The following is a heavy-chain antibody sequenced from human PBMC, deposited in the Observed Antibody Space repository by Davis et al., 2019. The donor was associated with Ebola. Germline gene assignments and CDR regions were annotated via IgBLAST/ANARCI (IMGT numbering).Heavy chain of an antibody. CDR2: INAGNGNT. V-gene: IGHV1-3*01. Sequence: ASVKVSCKASGYTFTSYAMHWVRQAPGQRLEWMGWINAGNGNTKYSQKFQGRVTITRDTSASTAYMELSSLRSEDTAVYYCATVPAAMPGSWFDPWGQGTLVTVSS. D-gene: IGHD2-2*01. CDR3: ATVPAAMPGSWFDP. J-gene: IGHJ5*02. CDR1: GYTFTSYA.